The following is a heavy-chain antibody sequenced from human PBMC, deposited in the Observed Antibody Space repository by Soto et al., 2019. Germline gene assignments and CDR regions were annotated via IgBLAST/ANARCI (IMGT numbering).Heavy chain of an antibody. CDR2: VSGTGTKT. Sequence: GGSLRLSCAASRFTFSSFWFHWVRQAPGTGLEWVSPVSGTGTKTSYADSVQGRFTISRDNSKNTLYLQMNSLRAEDTAVYYCAKTGYLRYFDWCLDYWGQGTLVTVSS. V-gene: IGHV3-74*01. D-gene: IGHD3-9*01. CDR3: AKTGYLRYFDWCLDY. J-gene: IGHJ4*02. CDR1: RFTFSSFW.